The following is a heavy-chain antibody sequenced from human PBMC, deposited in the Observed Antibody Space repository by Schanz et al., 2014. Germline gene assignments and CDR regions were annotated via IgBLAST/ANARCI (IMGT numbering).Heavy chain of an antibody. CDR3: ARRGIRGVFSSFDY. J-gene: IGHJ4*02. CDR1: GYTFSFTSYN. D-gene: IGHD3-10*01. V-gene: IGHV7-4-1*02. CDR2: INTNTGNP. Sequence: QVQVEQSGPEVKKPGASVTVSCQASGYTFSFTSYNVHWVRQAPGQGLEWMGWINTNTGNPTYAQAFTGRFLFSLDTSVNTAYLQISSLEADDTAVYYCARRGIRGVFSSFDYWGLGTLVTVSS.